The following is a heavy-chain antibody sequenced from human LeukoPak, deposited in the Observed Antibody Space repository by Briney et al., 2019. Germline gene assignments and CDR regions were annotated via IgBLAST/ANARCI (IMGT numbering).Heavy chain of an antibody. V-gene: IGHV1-18*01. Sequence: ASVKVSCKASGYTFTSYGISWVRQAAGQWLEWMGWISAYNGNTNYAQKLQGRVTMTTDTSTSTAYMELRSLRSDDTAVYYCARTVNWNYAYYYYMDVWGKGTTVTVSS. J-gene: IGHJ6*03. CDR2: ISAYNGNT. D-gene: IGHD1-7*01. CDR1: GYTFTSYG. CDR3: ARTVNWNYAYYYYMDV.